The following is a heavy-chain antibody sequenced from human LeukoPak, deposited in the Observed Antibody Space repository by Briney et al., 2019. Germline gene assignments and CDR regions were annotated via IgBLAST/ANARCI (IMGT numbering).Heavy chain of an antibody. V-gene: IGHV3-23*01. D-gene: IGHD2-15*01. Sequence: GGSLRLSCAASGFTFSSYAMSWVRQAPGKGLEWVSAISGSGGSTYYADSVRGRFTISRDNSKNTLYLQMNSLRAEDTAVYYCAKGRYCSGGSCYSIGNWFDPWGQGTLVTVSS. CDR3: AKGRYCSGGSCYSIGNWFDP. J-gene: IGHJ5*02. CDR2: ISGSGGST. CDR1: GFTFSSYA.